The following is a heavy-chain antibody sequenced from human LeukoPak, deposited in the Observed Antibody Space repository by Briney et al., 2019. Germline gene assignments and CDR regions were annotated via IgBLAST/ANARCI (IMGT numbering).Heavy chain of an antibody. CDR3: PRATTIIAFDD. J-gene: IGHJ4*02. CDR1: GYTFTGYY. D-gene: IGHD1-26*01. V-gene: IGHV1-2*02. CDR2: INPNSGGT. Sequence: ASVKVSFQSSGYTFTGYYMHCVRQAPGQGLEWMGWINPNSGGTNYAHKFQDRLTITSHTHITTAYIAPIKLTSDDTAVYYLPRATTIIAFDDWGQGSLVTVSS.